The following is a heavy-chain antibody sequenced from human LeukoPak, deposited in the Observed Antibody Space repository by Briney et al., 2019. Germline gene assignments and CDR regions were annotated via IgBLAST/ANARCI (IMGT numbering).Heavy chain of an antibody. J-gene: IGHJ3*02. D-gene: IGHD6-13*01. CDR2: INSDGSST. V-gene: IGHV3-74*01. Sequence: GGSLRLSCAASGFTFSSYWMHWVRQAPGKGLVWVSRINSDGSSTSYADSVKGRFTISRDNSKNTLYLQMNSLRTEDTAVYYCAKGVSSSWSNDAFDIWGQGTMVTVSS. CDR1: GFTFSSYW. CDR3: AKGVSSSWSNDAFDI.